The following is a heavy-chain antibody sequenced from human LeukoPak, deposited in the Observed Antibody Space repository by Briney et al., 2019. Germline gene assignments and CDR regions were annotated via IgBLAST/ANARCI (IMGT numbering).Heavy chain of an antibody. J-gene: IGHJ2*01. CDR3: ARDRLGGVVWYFAL. CDR2: IIPVFGTA. D-gene: IGHD2-8*01. V-gene: IGHV1-69*13. CDR1: GGTFSSYA. Sequence: SVKVSCKASGGTFSSYAISWVRRAPGQGLEWLGGIIPVFGTANYAQKFQGRVTITADESTSTAYMELSSLRSEDTAVYYCARDRLGGVVWYFALWGRGTLVTVSS.